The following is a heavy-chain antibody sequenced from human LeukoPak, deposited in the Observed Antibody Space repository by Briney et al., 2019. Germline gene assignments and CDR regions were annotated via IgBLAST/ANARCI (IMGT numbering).Heavy chain of an antibody. J-gene: IGHJ4*02. CDR3: AKDSTAMVNREYFDY. CDR1: GITFSSYG. CDR2: ISYDGSNK. D-gene: IGHD5-18*01. Sequence: PGGSLRLSCAASGITFSSYGMHWVRQAPGKGLEWVAVISYDGSNKYYADSVKGRFTISRDNSKNTLYLQMNSLRAEDTAVYYCAKDSTAMVNREYFDYWGQGTLVTVSS. V-gene: IGHV3-30*18.